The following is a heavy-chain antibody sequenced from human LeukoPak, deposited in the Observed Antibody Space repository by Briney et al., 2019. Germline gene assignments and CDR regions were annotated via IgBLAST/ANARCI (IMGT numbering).Heavy chain of an antibody. CDR2: IYHSGST. CDR1: GYSISSGYY. J-gene: IGHJ4*02. Sequence: TSETLSLTCTVSGYSISSGYYWGWIRQPPGKGLEWNGSIYHSGSTYYNPSLKSRVTISVDTSKNQFSLKLSSVTAADTAVYYCARDYLRYYFDYWGQGTLVTVSS. V-gene: IGHV4-38-2*02. CDR3: ARDYLRYYFDY.